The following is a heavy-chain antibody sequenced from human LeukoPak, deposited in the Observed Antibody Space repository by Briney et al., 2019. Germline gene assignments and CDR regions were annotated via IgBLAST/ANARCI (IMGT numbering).Heavy chain of an antibody. D-gene: IGHD6-13*01. CDR1: GFTFRSYA. V-gene: IGHV3-30*04. CDR2: ISYEGSNK. Sequence: GGSLRLSCAASGFTFRSYAVSWVRQAPGKGPECVAVISYEGSNKLYADSVKGRFTISRDNSKNTLYLQMNSLTVDDTAVYYCAKALGSSWYNHYFDHWGQGTLVTVSS. J-gene: IGHJ4*02. CDR3: AKALGSSWYNHYFDH.